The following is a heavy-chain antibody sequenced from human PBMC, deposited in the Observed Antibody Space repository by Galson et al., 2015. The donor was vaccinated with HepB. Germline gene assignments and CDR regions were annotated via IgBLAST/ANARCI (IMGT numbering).Heavy chain of an antibody. J-gene: IGHJ2*01. CDR2: ISYDGSNK. D-gene: IGHD3-10*01. V-gene: IGHV3-30*04. CDR1: GFTFSSYA. CDR3: AREGNTMVRGVPRRWYFDL. Sequence: SLRLSCAASGFTFSSYAMHWVRQAPGKGLEWVAVISYDGSNKYYADSVKGRFTISRDNSKNTLYLQMNSLRAEDTAVYYCAREGNTMVRGVPRRWYFDLWGRGTLVTVSS.